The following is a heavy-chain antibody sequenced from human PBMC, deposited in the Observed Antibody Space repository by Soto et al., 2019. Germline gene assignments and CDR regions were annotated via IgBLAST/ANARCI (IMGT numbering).Heavy chain of an antibody. V-gene: IGHV1-69*13. CDR3: ARELCPPNYYYYYGMDV. CDR1: GGTFSSYA. J-gene: IGHJ6*02. Sequence: SVKVSCKASGGTFSSYAISWVRQAPGQGLEWMGGIIPIFGTANYAQKFQGRVTITADESTSTAYMELSSLRSEDTAVYYCARELCPPNYYYYYGMDVWGQGTTVTVSS. CDR2: IIPIFGTA.